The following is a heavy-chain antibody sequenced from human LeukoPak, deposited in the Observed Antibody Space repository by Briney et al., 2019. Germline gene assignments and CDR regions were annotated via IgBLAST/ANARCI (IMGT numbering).Heavy chain of an antibody. J-gene: IGHJ4*02. V-gene: IGHV4-39*01. CDR3: ARHAFRYYDSGGFPDFDY. CDR2: IYYSGST. D-gene: IGHD3-22*01. Sequence: SETLSLTCTVSGGSISSSSYYWGWIRQPPGTGLEWIGSIYYSGSTYYNPSLKSRVTISVDTSKNQFSLKLSSVTAADTAVYYCARHAFRYYDSGGFPDFDYWGQGTLVTVSS. CDR1: GGSISSSSYY.